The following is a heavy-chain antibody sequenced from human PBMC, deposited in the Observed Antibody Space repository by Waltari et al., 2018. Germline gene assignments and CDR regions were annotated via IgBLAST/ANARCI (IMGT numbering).Heavy chain of an antibody. D-gene: IGHD5-12*01. CDR3: ARDPDIVATIGANYFDY. CDR2: ISSSSSYI. J-gene: IGHJ4*02. CDR1: GFTFSSYS. Sequence: EVQLVESGGGLVKPGGSLRLSCAASGFTFSSYSMNWVRQAPGKGLAWVSSISSSSSYIYYADSVKGRFTISRDNAKNSLYLQMNSLRAEDTAVYYCARDPDIVATIGANYFDYWGQGTLVTVSS. V-gene: IGHV3-21*01.